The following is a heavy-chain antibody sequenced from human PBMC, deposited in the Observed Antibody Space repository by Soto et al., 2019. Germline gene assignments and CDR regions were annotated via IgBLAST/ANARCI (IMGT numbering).Heavy chain of an antibody. CDR2: INEDGSEK. CDR1: GFRFSLFW. Sequence: GGSLRLSCAASGFRFSLFWMSWVRQTPGKGLEWVANINEDGSEKFFADSVKDRFTISRDNAKNSLSLQMNSLTADDTAVYYCARTGWPQSSYYFDYWGQGTLVTVSS. CDR3: ARTGWPQSSYYFDY. J-gene: IGHJ4*01. D-gene: IGHD3-16*01. V-gene: IGHV3-7*03.